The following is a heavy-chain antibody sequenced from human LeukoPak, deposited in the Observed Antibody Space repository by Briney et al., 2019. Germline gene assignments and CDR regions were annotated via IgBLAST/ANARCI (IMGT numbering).Heavy chain of an antibody. CDR2: ISWNSGSI. Sequence: GRSLRLSCAASGFTFDDYAMHWVRQAPGKGLEWVSGISWNSGSIGYADSVKGRFTISRDNAKNSLYLQMNSLRAEDTALYYCAKDALAGYDAFDIWGQGTMVTVSS. J-gene: IGHJ3*02. CDR3: AKDALAGYDAFDI. V-gene: IGHV3-9*01. D-gene: IGHD2-15*01. CDR1: GFTFDDYA.